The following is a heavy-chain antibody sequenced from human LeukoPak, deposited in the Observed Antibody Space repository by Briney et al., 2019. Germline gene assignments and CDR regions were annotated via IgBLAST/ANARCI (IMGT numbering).Heavy chain of an antibody. D-gene: IGHD3-10*01. V-gene: IGHV3-53*01. J-gene: IGHJ4*02. CDR3: ATGLPMVQGVIFGY. CDR2: IYSGGNT. Sequence: GGSLRLSCAASGFTFSSYTMTWVRQAPGKGLEWVSVIYSGGNTYYAGSVKGRFTISRDNSMNTLYLQMNGLRAEDTAVYYCATGLPMVQGVIFGYWGQGTLVTVSS. CDR1: GFTFSSYT.